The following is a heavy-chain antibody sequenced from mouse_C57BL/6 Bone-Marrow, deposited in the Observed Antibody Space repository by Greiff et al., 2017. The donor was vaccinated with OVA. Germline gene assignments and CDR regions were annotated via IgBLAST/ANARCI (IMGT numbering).Heavy chain of an antibody. CDR1: GYTFTDYE. V-gene: IGHV1-15*01. Sequence: QVQLQQSGAELVRPGASVTLSCKASGYTFTDYEMHWVKQTPVHGLEWIGAIAPETGGTAYNQKFKGKAILTADKSSSTAYMELRSLTSEDSAVYYCTRWEFITTVEAYWGQGTLVTVSA. CDR2: IAPETGGT. D-gene: IGHD1-1*01. J-gene: IGHJ3*01. CDR3: TRWEFITTVEAY.